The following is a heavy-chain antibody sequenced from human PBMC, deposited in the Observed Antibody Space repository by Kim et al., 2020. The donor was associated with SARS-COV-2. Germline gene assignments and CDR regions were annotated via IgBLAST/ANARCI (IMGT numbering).Heavy chain of an antibody. CDR2: IKEDGSEQ. CDR1: GFTFSSYW. Sequence: GVSLRLSCVASGFTFSSYWMSWVRQAPGKGLEWVANIKEDGSEQYYVDSVKGRFTIARDNAKNSLFLQMNSLRADDTAMYYCATGYSGYQPDYWGEGTLV. V-gene: IGHV3-7*01. D-gene: IGHD5-12*01. J-gene: IGHJ4*02. CDR3: ATGYSGYQPDY.